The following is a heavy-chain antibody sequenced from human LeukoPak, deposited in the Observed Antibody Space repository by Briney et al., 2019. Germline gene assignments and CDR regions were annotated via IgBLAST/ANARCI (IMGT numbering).Heavy chain of an antibody. CDR2: IHTSGST. D-gene: IGHD3-22*01. CDR1: GGSISSYY. V-gene: IGHV4-4*07. J-gene: IGHJ4*02. CDR3: AREKDYYDSSGYLGY. Sequence: SETLSLTCTVSGGSISSYYWSWIRQPAGKGLEWIGRIHTSGSTNYNPSLKSRVTMSVDTSKNQFSLKLSSVTAADTAVYYCAREKDYYDSSGYLGYWGQGTLVTVSS.